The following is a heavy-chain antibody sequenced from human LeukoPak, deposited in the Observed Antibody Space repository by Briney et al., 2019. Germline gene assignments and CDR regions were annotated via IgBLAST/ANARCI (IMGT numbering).Heavy chain of an antibody. Sequence: PSETLSLTCTVSGGSISSSSYYWGWIRQPPGKGLGWIGCIYYSGSTYYNPSLKSRVTISVDTSKNQFSLKLSSVTAADTAVYYCARGDYDSSGPNYWGQGTLVTVSS. CDR3: ARGDYDSSGPNY. D-gene: IGHD3-22*01. CDR2: IYYSGST. J-gene: IGHJ4*02. V-gene: IGHV4-39*01. CDR1: GGSISSSSYY.